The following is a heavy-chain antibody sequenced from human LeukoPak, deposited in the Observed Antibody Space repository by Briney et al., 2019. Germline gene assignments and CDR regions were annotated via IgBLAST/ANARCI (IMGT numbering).Heavy chain of an antibody. V-gene: IGHV4-4*07. CDR1: GGSISSYY. D-gene: IGHD3-3*01. J-gene: IGHJ4*02. CDR2: IYTSGST. Sequence: PSETLSLTCTVSGGSISSYYWSWIRQPAGKGLEWIGRIYTSGSTNYNPSLKSRVTMSVDTSKNQFSLKLSSVTAADTAVYYCARGGVTGSRRVPSGYYFDYWGQGNLVTVSS. CDR3: ARGGVTGSRRVPSGYYFDY.